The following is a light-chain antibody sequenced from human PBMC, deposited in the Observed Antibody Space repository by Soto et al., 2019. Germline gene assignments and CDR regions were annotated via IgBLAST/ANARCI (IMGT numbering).Light chain of an antibody. Sequence: QSVLTQPPSASGTPGQRVTISCSGSSSNIGSNTVNWYQQLPGTAPKLLIYSNNQRPSGVPDRFSCAKSGTSASLAISGLQSDDEADYYCAAWDDSLNVPLFGGGTKLTVL. V-gene: IGLV1-44*01. J-gene: IGLJ2*01. CDR2: SNN. CDR1: SSNIGSNT. CDR3: AAWDDSLNVPL.